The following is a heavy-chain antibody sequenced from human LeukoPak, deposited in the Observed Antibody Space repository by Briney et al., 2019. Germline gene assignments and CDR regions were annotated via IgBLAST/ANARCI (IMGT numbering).Heavy chain of an antibody. CDR2: ISWNSGSI. CDR1: GFTFDDYA. CDR3: AKDKSSSLDY. Sequence: GGSLRLSFAASGFTFDDYAMHWVRQAPGKGLEWVSGISWNSGSIGYADSVKGRFTISRDNAKNSLYLQMNSLRAEDTALYYCAKDKSSSLDYWGQGTLVTVSS. V-gene: IGHV3-9*01. J-gene: IGHJ4*02. D-gene: IGHD6-13*01.